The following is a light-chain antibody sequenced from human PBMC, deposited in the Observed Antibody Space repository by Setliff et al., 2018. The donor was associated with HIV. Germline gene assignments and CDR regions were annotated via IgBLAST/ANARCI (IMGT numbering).Light chain of an antibody. Sequence: QSVLAQPASVSGSPGQSITISCTGTSSDVGRYNLVSWYQQHPGKAPKLIIYEVSKRPSGVSNRFSGFKSGNTASLTISGLQAEDEADYYCCSYARRSNSFYVFGTGTKVTVL. CDR1: SSDVGRYNL. CDR2: EVS. V-gene: IGLV2-23*02. J-gene: IGLJ1*01. CDR3: CSYARRSNSFYV.